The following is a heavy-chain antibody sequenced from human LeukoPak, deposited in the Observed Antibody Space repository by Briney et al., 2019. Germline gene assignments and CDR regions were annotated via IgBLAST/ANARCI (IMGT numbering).Heavy chain of an antibody. D-gene: IGHD2-15*01. CDR1: GGSNRCFH. Sequence: SETPALPCTVSGGSNRCFHWGWIREAPGEGQGGIGDFYYSGSTNYNPSLKSRVTMSVDTSKNQFSLKLSSVTAADTAVYYCARDPHCSGGSCYSGIFDYWGQGTLVTVSS. J-gene: IGHJ4*02. V-gene: IGHV4-59*01. CDR3: ARDPHCSGGSCYSGIFDY. CDR2: FYYSGST.